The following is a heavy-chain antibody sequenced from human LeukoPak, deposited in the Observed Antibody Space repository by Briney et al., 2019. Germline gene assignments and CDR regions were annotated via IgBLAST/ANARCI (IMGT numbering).Heavy chain of an antibody. Sequence: PGESLRLSCAASGFTFSSYWMHWVRQAPGKGLVWVSRINSDGSSTTYADSVMGRFTISRDNAKNTLYLQMNSLGAEDTAMYYCVRDRSGFPKDYWGQGTPVTVSS. CDR1: GFTFSSYW. CDR3: VRDRSGFPKDY. D-gene: IGHD3-3*01. J-gene: IGHJ4*02. V-gene: IGHV3-74*01. CDR2: INSDGSST.